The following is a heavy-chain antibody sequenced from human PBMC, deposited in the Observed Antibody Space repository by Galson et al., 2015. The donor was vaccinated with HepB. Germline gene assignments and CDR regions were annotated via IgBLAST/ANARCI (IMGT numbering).Heavy chain of an antibody. CDR2: ITGSGGST. V-gene: IGHV3-23*01. CDR1: GFSFSRYA. Sequence: SLRLSCATSGFSFSRYAMSWVRQAPGKGLDWVSAITGSGGSTYYADSVKGRFTISRANSKNTLHRQVNRRRAEDTAVYYCAKPVALYFYYGLDVWGQGTTVTVSS. J-gene: IGHJ6*02. CDR3: AKPVALYFYYGLDV.